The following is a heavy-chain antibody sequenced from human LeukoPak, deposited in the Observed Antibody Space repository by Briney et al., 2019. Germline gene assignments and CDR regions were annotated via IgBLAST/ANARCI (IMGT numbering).Heavy chain of an antibody. D-gene: IGHD3-3*01. Sequence: GASVKVSCKASGYTFTGYYMHWVRQAPGQGLDWMGWINPNSGGTNYAQKFQGRVTMTRDTSISTAYMELSRLRSDDTAVYYCARTYYDFWSGRTSAFDYWGQGTLVTVSS. CDR3: ARTYYDFWSGRTSAFDY. CDR1: GYTFTGYY. CDR2: INPNSGGT. V-gene: IGHV1-2*02. J-gene: IGHJ4*02.